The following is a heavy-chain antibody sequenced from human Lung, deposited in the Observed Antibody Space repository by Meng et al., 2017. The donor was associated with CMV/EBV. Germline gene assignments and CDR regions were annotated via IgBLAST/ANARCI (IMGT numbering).Heavy chain of an antibody. D-gene: IGHD5-18*01. J-gene: IGHJ4*02. CDR2: ISGGGDII. CDR3: ATDPRLLDY. Sequence: GXXRLSCVASGLTFSAYYMTWMRQAPGKGPQCVSYISGGGDIIKYADSVKGRFTISRDNAKNSLYLQMNSLRAEDTAVYYCATDPRLLDYWGQGPLVTVSS. V-gene: IGHV3-11*01. CDR1: GLTFSAYY.